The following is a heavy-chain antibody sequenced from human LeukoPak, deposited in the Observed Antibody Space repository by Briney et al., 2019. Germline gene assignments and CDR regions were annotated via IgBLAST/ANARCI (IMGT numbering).Heavy chain of an antibody. CDR3: ARGARGVSGYYFDF. J-gene: IGHJ4*02. Sequence: PGGSLRLSCAASGFTFDDYGMRWVRQAPGKGLEWVPGINWNGGSTGYADSVKGRFTISRDNAKNSLYLQMNSLRAEDTALYYCARGARGVSGYYFDFWGQGTLVTVSS. CDR2: INWNGGST. V-gene: IGHV3-20*04. CDR1: GFTFDDYG. D-gene: IGHD3-10*01.